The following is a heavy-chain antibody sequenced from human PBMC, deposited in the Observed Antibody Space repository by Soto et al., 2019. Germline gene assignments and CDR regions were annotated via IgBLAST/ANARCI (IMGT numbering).Heavy chain of an antibody. CDR3: ANSFSVGWSMAYYGMDL. V-gene: IGHV3-23*01. Sequence: WLTLAGAASVFTFSSYSIRWVSPPPGEGLEWVSATSAIGVTTYYTRSVRGPPTISRDHSKNPPYLKMISLRAEDTAVYYCANSFSVGWSMAYYGMDLWGHGTTVTVSS. CDR1: VFTFSSYS. D-gene: IGHD3-10*01. CDR2: TSAIGVTT. J-gene: IGHJ6*02.